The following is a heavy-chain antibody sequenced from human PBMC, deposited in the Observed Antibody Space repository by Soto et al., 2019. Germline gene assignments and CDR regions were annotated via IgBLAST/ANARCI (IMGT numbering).Heavy chain of an antibody. CDR2: IYSGGST. CDR1: GFTVSSNY. D-gene: IGHD2-15*01. J-gene: IGHJ6*02. CDR3: ARFGDIVGSYLLLALHP. V-gene: IGHV3-53*04. Sequence: EVQLVESGGGLVQPGGSLRLSCAASGFTVSSNYMSWVRQAPGKGLEWVSVIYSGGSTYYADSVKGRFTISRHNSKNTLYLQMNSLRAEDTAVYYCARFGDIVGSYLLLALHPWGQGTTVTVSS.